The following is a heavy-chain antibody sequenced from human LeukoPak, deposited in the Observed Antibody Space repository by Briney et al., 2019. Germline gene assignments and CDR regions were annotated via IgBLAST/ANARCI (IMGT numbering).Heavy chain of an antibody. Sequence: PGGSLRLSCAASGFTFSSYAMSWVRQAPGKGLEWVSGISGSGRGGSTYYAGSVKGRFTISRDNSKNTLYLQMNRLRVEDTAIYYCARTGGGSGYWGQGTLVTVSS. V-gene: IGHV3-23*01. CDR3: ARTGGGSGY. J-gene: IGHJ4*02. D-gene: IGHD2-15*01. CDR2: ISGSGRGGST. CDR1: GFTFSSYA.